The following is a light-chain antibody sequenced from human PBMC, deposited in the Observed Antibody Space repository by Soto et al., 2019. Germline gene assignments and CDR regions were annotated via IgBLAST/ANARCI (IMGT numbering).Light chain of an antibody. CDR3: QQYGSAPLT. J-gene: IGKJ4*01. CDR2: GAS. Sequence: ESVLTQSPGTLSLSPGETATLSCRASQSVITYLAWYKQKPGQAPRLLIYGASSRATGIPDRFSGSGSGTDFTVTISRLEPEDVAVYYCQQYGSAPLTFGGGTKVELK. CDR1: QSVITY. V-gene: IGKV3-20*01.